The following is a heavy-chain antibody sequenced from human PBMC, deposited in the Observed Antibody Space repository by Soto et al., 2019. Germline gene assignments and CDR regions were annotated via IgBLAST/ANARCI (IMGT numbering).Heavy chain of an antibody. CDR1: GGSVSSGSYY. CDR3: ARDRGGIHCGGDCSGWYFDL. J-gene: IGHJ2*01. Sequence: SETLSLTCTVSGGSVSSGSYYWSWIRQPPGKGLEWIGYIYYSGSTNYNPSLKSRVTISVDTSKNQFSLKLSSVTAADTAVYYCARDRGGIHCGGDCSGWYFDLWGRGTLVTVS. V-gene: IGHV4-61*01. D-gene: IGHD2-21*02. CDR2: IYYSGST.